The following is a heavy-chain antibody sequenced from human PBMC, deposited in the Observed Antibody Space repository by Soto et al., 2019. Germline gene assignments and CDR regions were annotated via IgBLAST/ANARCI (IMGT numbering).Heavy chain of an antibody. CDR2: IKSKTSGGTT. J-gene: IGHJ4*02. CDR3: ATDGATGFWSNDVWHTKTI. V-gene: IGHV3-15*01. D-gene: IGHD2-8*01. Sequence: EVQLVESGGGLVKPGGSMRISCAASGFAFTNAWMSWVRQAPGKGLEWVGRIKSKTSGGTTDYAAPVKGRFTISRDDSTNTLYLQMHSLKSEDSAVYYCATDGATGFWSNDVWHTKTIWGQGTLVVVSS. CDR1: GFAFTNAW.